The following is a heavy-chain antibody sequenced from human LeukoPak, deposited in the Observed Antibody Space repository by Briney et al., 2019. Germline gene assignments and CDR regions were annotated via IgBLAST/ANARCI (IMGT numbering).Heavy chain of an antibody. V-gene: IGHV4-31*03. CDR3: ASGSRRDHHDAFDI. J-gene: IGHJ3*02. Sequence: PSETLSLTCTVSGGSISSGDYYWSWIRQHPGKGLEWIGYTHYSGNAYYNPSLKSRVTISVDTSKNQFSLKLSSVTAADTAVYYCASGSRRDHHDAFDIWGQGTMVTVSS. D-gene: IGHD3-10*01. CDR1: GGSISSGDYY. CDR2: THYSGNA.